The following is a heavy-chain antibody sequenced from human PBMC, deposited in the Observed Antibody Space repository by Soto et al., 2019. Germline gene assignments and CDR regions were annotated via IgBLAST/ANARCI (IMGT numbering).Heavy chain of an antibody. CDR2: IYYSGST. D-gene: IGHD6-13*01. CDR3: AREGVFGSSSWYGSWFDP. V-gene: IGHV4-61*01. Sequence: NPSETLSLTCTVSGGSVSSGSYYWSWIRQPPGKGLEWIGYIYYSGSTNYNPSLKSRVTISVDTSKNQFSLKLSSVTAADTAVYYCAREGVFGSSSWYGSWFDPWGQGTLVTVSS. CDR1: GGSVSSGSYY. J-gene: IGHJ5*02.